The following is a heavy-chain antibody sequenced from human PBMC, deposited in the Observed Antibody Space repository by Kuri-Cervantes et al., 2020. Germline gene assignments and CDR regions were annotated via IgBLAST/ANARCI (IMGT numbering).Heavy chain of an antibody. Sequence: GESLKISCAASGYIFSSYGMSWVRQAPGKGLEWVSSISSSSSYIYYADSVKGRFTISRDNAKNSLYLQMNSLRAEDTAVYYCARDKGTDVLRSLEWSRTMDVWGKGTTVTVSS. CDR3: ARDKGTDVLRSLEWSRTMDV. CDR1: GYIFSSYG. V-gene: IGHV3-21*01. D-gene: IGHD3-3*01. J-gene: IGHJ6*03. CDR2: ISSSSSYI.